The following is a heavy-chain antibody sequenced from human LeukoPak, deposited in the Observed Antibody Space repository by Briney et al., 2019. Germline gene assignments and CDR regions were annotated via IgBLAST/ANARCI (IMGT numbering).Heavy chain of an antibody. CDR3: ARHAVEGEWLQFYYFNY. V-gene: IGHV4-39*01. J-gene: IGHJ4*02. D-gene: IGHD5-24*01. Sequence: SETLSLTCAVSGGCIRNSSFYWGWIRQPPGKGLEWIASIYNSGTTYYNPSIKSRITIFVDTSKNQVSLKLRSVTAADTAVYYCARHAVEGEWLQFYYFNYWGQGSLVTVSS. CDR2: IYNSGTT. CDR1: GGCIRNSSFY.